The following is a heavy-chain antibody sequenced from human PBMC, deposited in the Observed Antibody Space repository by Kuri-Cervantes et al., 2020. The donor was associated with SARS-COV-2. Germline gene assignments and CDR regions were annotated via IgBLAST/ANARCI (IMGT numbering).Heavy chain of an antibody. Sequence: GGSLRLSCAASGFSLSSYGIHWVRQAPGKGLEWVSAISGSGGSTYYADSVKGRFTISRDNSKNTLYLQMNSLRAEDTAVYYCAKAAYYDYVPDYWGQGTLVTVSS. CDR2: ISGSGGST. CDR3: AKAAYYDYVPDY. CDR1: GFSLSSYG. V-gene: IGHV3-23*01. D-gene: IGHD3-16*01. J-gene: IGHJ4*02.